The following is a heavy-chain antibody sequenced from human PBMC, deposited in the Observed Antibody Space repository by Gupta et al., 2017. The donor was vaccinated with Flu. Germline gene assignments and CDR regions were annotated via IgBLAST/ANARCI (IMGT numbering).Heavy chain of an antibody. Sequence: EVQLVESGGGLVQPGGSLRLSCAASGFTFSSYSMSWVRQAPGKGLEWVANIKQDGSEKYYVDSVKGRFTISRDNAKNSLYLQMNSLRAEDTAVYYCARDLEGYSSSWYVFYYYYMDVWGKGTTVTVSS. CDR1: GFTFSSYS. CDR3: ARDLEGYSSSWYVFYYYYMDV. CDR2: IKQDGSEK. V-gene: IGHV3-7*01. D-gene: IGHD6-13*01. J-gene: IGHJ6*03.